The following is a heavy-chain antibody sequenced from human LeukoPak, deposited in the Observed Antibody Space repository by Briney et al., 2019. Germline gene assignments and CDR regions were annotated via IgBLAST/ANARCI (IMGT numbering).Heavy chain of an antibody. D-gene: IGHD2-15*01. Sequence: GGSLRLSCAASGFTFNSFSMHWVRQAPGKGLVWVSRIDIAGDSITYADSVKGRFTISRDNAKNTLYLQMNSLRAEDTAVYYCARDRGYCSGGTCRIQYFDYWGQGTLVSVSS. CDR1: GFTFNSFS. CDR3: ARDRGYCSGGTCRIQYFDY. V-gene: IGHV3-74*01. CDR2: IDIAGDSI. J-gene: IGHJ4*02.